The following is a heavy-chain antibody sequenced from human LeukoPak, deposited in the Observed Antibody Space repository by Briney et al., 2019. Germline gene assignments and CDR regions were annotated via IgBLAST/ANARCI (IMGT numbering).Heavy chain of an antibody. J-gene: IGHJ4*02. CDR1: GFTFSSSL. V-gene: IGHV3-7*02. CDR3: ARNYGGNSAG. Sequence: GGSLRLSCAASGFTFSSSLMSWVRLAPGRGLEWVANIKQDGSEKYYVDSVKGRFTISRDNAKNSLYLQMNSLRDEDTAVYYCARNYGGNSAGWGQGTLVTVSS. CDR2: IKQDGSEK. D-gene: IGHD4-23*01.